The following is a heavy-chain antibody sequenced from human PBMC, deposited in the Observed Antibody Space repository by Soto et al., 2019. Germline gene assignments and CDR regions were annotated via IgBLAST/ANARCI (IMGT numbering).Heavy chain of an antibody. CDR3: ARDHGSYPNT. Sequence: SETLSLTCNVSGGAITGDFWSWIRQPPGKGLEWIGYVYYSGAADYNPSLKPRVTISIATSKTQFSLRLASATAADTGVYYCARDHGSYPNTWGQGILVTVSS. D-gene: IGHD3-16*02. CDR1: GGAITGDF. CDR2: VYYSGAA. V-gene: IGHV4-59*01. J-gene: IGHJ1*01.